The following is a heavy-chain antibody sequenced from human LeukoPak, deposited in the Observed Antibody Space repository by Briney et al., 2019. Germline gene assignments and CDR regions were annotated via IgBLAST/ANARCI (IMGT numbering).Heavy chain of an antibody. CDR2: INHDGTKR. J-gene: IGHJ4*02. Sequence: GGSLRLSCAASGFTFSGYWMNWVRQAPGKGLEWVANINHDGTKRNYLDSVRGRFTISRDDAENSVYLQMNRLRAEDTAVYYCARDGDYDYIWGSYRFEDWGQGILVTVSS. D-gene: IGHD3-16*02. CDR1: GFTFSGYW. CDR3: ARDGDYDYIWGSYRFED. V-gene: IGHV3-7*03.